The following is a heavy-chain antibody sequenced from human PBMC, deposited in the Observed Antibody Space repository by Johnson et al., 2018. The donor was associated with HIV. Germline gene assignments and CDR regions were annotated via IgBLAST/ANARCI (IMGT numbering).Heavy chain of an antibody. D-gene: IGHD6-13*01. CDR1: GFTFSSYG. CDR3: TAALRVKGI. CDR2: IRYDGSNK. Sequence: QMLLVESGGGVVQPGGSLRLSCAASGFTFSSYGMHWVRQAPGKGLEWVAFIRYDGSNKYYADSVKGRFTISRDNSKNTLYLQMNSLRAEDTAVYYCTAALRVKGIWGQGTMVTVSS. J-gene: IGHJ3*02. V-gene: IGHV3-30*02.